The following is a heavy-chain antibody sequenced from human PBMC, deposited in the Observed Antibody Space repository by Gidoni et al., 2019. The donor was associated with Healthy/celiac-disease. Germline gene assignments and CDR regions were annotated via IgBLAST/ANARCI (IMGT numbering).Heavy chain of an antibody. Sequence: QVQLVQSGAEVKKPGASVKVSCKASGYTFTGYYMHWVRQAPGQGLEWMGRINPNSGGTNYAQKFQGRVTMTRDTSISTAYMELSRLRSDDTVVYYCAIPGAYSSSWDGFDYWGQGTLVTVSS. CDR3: AIPGAYSSSWDGFDY. CDR2: INPNSGGT. V-gene: IGHV1-2*05. CDR1: GYTFTGYY. J-gene: IGHJ4*02. D-gene: IGHD6-13*01.